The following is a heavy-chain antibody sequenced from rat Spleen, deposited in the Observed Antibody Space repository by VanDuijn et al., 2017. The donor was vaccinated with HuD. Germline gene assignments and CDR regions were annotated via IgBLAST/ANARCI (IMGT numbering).Heavy chain of an antibody. V-gene: IGHV5-19*01. Sequence: EVQLVESDGGLVQPGRSLKLSCAASGFTFSNYGMHWIRQAPTKGLEWVASISPSGGSTYYRDSVKGRFTISRDNAKSTLYLQMDSLRSEDTATYYCASPINYPGITLYYVMDAWGQGASVTVSS. J-gene: IGHJ4*01. D-gene: IGHD1-4*01. CDR3: ASPINYPGITLYYVMDA. CDR1: GFTFSNYG. CDR2: ISPSGGST.